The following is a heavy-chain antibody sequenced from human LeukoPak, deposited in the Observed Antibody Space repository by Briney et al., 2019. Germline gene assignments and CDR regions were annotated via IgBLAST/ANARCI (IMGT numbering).Heavy chain of an antibody. CDR1: GYTFTSYG. J-gene: IGHJ4*02. Sequence: ASVKVSCKASGYTFTSYGISWVRQAPGQGLEWMGWISAYNGNTNYAQKLQGRVTMTTDTSTSTAYMELRSLRSDDTAVYYCASGGYYDFWSGYYPFDYWGQGTLVTVSS. V-gene: IGHV1-18*01. CDR3: ASGGYYDFWSGYYPFDY. CDR2: ISAYNGNT. D-gene: IGHD3-3*01.